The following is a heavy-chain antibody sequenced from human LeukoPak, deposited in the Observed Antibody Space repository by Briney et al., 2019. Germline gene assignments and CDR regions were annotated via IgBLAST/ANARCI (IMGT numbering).Heavy chain of an antibody. Sequence: GRSLRLSCAASGFTFSTYGMHWVRRAPGKGLEWVAVISYDGTNKYYTDSVKGRFTISRDNSKNTLYLQMNSLRPEDTAVFYCAKDSLAGYLRGYFDDWGQGTQVTVSS. CDR1: GFTFSTYG. CDR2: ISYDGTNK. D-gene: IGHD3-9*01. J-gene: IGHJ4*02. CDR3: AKDSLAGYLRGYFDD. V-gene: IGHV3-30*18.